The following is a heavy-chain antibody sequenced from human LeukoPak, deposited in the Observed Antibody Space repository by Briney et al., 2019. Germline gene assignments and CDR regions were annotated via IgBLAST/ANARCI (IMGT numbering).Heavy chain of an antibody. CDR1: GFTFSRFE. Sequence: GRSPRPARVASGFTFSRFEMNSVRQTPGKGLEWISHISSGTYIPYADSAKGRFTTSRDNAKNSLYLQMNSLRAEDTAVYYCAELGITMIGGVWGKGTTVTISS. V-gene: IGHV3-48*03. CDR2: ISSGTYI. D-gene: IGHD3-10*02. CDR3: AELGITMIGGV. J-gene: IGHJ6*04.